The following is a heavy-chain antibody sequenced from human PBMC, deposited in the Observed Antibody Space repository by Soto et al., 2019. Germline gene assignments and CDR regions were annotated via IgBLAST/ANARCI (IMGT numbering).Heavy chain of an antibody. V-gene: IGHV3-30*18. Sequence: QVQLVESGGGVVQPGRSLRLSCAASGFTFSSYGMHWVRQAPGKGLEWVAVISYDGSNKYYADSVKGRFTISRDNSKNTLYLQMNSLRAEDTAVYYCAKDREHGYHNQYYFDCWGRGTLVTVSS. CDR3: AKDREHGYHNQYYFDC. CDR2: ISYDGSNK. CDR1: GFTFSSYG. D-gene: IGHD5-12*01. J-gene: IGHJ4*02.